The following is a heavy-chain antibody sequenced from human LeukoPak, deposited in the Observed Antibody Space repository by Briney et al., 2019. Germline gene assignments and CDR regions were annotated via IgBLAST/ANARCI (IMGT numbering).Heavy chain of an antibody. CDR2: IYTSGST. V-gene: IGHV4-4*07. CDR3: ARVLASSSSYYYYMDV. J-gene: IGHJ6*03. Sequence: SETLSLTCTVSGGSISSYYWSWIRQPAGKGLEWIGRIYTSGSTNYNPSLKSRVTMSVDTSKNQFSLKLSSVTAADTAVYYCARVLASSSSYYYYMDVWGKGTSVTVSS. D-gene: IGHD6-6*01. CDR1: GGSISSYY.